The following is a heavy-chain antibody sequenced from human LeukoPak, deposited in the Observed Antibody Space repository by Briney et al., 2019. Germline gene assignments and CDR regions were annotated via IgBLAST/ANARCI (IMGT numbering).Heavy chain of an antibody. CDR2: IYYSGST. CDR1: GGSTSSGDYY. D-gene: IGHD5-24*01. Sequence: SQTLSLTCTVSGGSTSSGDYYWSWIRQPPGKGLEWIGYIYYSGSTYYNPSLKSRVTISVDTSKNQFSLKLSSVTAADTAVYYCARERSRDGYSLDYWGQGTLVTVSS. CDR3: ARERSRDGYSLDY. V-gene: IGHV4-30-4*01. J-gene: IGHJ4*02.